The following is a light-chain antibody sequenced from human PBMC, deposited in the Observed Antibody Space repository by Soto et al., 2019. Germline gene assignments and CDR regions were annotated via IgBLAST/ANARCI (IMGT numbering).Light chain of an antibody. Sequence: AIRMTQSPSSLSASIGDRVTITCRASHVVSNYLAWYQQKPGKAPKALIYAASFLQSGVPSRFSGSGSGTDFSLTISCLQSEDFATYYCQQYYSYPRTFGQGTKVEIK. CDR1: HVVSNY. CDR3: QQYYSYPRT. V-gene: IGKV1-8*01. J-gene: IGKJ1*01. CDR2: AAS.